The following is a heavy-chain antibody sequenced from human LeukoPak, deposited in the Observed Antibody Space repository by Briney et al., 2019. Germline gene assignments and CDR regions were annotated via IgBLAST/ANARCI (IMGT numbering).Heavy chain of an antibody. D-gene: IGHD6-6*01. V-gene: IGHV1-69*04. CDR2: IIPILGIA. CDR1: GGTFSSYT. J-gene: IGHJ6*02. CDR3: ARDSSSSADYYYGMDV. Sequence: SVKVSCKASGGTFSSYTISWVRQAPGQGLEWMGRIIPILGIANYAQKFQGRVTITADKSTSTAYMELSSLRSEDTAVYYCARDSSSSADYYYGMDVWGQGTTVTVSS.